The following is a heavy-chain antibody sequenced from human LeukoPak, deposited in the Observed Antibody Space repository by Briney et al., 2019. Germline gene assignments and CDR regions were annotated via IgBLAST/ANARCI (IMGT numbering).Heavy chain of an antibody. Sequence: GGSRRLSCTASGLTFNSNGFHWVRQAPGKGLEWVALIWFDGSNRYYADSVKGRFTISRDDSENTLYLQMNTLRAEDTAVYYCARGSSYGFDIWGHGTMVTVSS. CDR2: IWFDGSNR. CDR3: ARGSSYGFDI. J-gene: IGHJ3*02. V-gene: IGHV3-33*01. CDR1: GLTFNSNG.